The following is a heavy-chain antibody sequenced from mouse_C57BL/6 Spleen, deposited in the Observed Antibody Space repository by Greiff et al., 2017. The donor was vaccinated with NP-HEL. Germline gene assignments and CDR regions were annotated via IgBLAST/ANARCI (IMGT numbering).Heavy chain of an antibody. CDR3: TRHGSSYEGAMDY. D-gene: IGHD1-1*01. CDR1: GFTFSSYA. Sequence: DVQLVESGEGLVKPGGSLKLSCAASGFTFSSYAMSWVRQTPEKRLEWVAYISSGGDYIYYADTVKGRFTISRDNARNTLYLQMSSLKSEDTAMYYCTRHGSSYEGAMDYWGQGTSVTVSS. J-gene: IGHJ4*01. CDR2: ISSGGDYI. V-gene: IGHV5-9-1*02.